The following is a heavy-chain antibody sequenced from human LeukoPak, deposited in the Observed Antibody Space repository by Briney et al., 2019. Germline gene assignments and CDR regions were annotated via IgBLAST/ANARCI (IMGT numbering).Heavy chain of an antibody. V-gene: IGHV4-38-2*02. Sequence: SETLSLTCTVSGYSISSGYYWGCSRRPPGRELGWMGSIYHSGSTYYNPSLKSRVTISVDTSKNQFSLKLTSVTAADTAVYYCASPSGTYYSRFHYWGQGALVTVSS. CDR2: IYHSGST. CDR1: GYSISSGYY. CDR3: ASPSGTYYSRFHY. J-gene: IGHJ4*02. D-gene: IGHD1-26*01.